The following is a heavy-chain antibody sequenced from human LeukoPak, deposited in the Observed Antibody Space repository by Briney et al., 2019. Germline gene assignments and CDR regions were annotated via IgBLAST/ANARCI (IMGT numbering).Heavy chain of an antibody. CDR2: IYYSGST. Sequence: PSETLSLTCTVSGGSISSYYWSWIRQPPGKGLEWIGYIYYSGSTNYNPSLKSRVTISVDTSKNQFSLKLSSVTAADTAVYYWARAPDGGYGGYYYYGMDVWGQGTTVTVSS. CDR3: ARAPDGGYGGYYYYGMDV. CDR1: GGSISSYY. V-gene: IGHV4-59*01. D-gene: IGHD4-23*01. J-gene: IGHJ6*02.